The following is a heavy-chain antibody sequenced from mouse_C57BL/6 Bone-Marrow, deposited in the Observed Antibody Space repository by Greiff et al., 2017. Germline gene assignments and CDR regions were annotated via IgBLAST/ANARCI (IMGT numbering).Heavy chain of an antibody. CDR1: GFSFNTYA. V-gene: IGHV10-1*01. CDR2: IRSKSNNYAT. CDR3: GRHYGNYLAWFAY. J-gene: IGHJ3*01. Sequence: EVQLVESGGGLVQPKGSLKLSCAASGFSFNTYAMNWVRQAPGKGLEWVARIRSKSNNYATYYADSVKDRFTISRDDSESMLYLQMNNLKTGDTAMYYCGRHYGNYLAWFAYGGQGTLVTVSA. D-gene: IGHD2-1*01.